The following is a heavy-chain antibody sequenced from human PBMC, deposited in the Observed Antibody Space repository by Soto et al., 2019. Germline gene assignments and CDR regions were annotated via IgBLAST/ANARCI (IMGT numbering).Heavy chain of an antibody. CDR2: IYYSGPS. CDR3: ARGYSHYAH. D-gene: IGHD4-4*01. J-gene: IGHJ4*02. CDR1: GGSVSRDSNF. Sequence: SETLSLTCTVSGGSVSRDSNFWSWIRQPPGKGLEWIGYIYYSGPSRYTPSLESRVTISIDSSKNPVSLTLTSVTAADTAVYYCARGYSHYAHWGRGTLVTVSS. V-gene: IGHV4-61*01.